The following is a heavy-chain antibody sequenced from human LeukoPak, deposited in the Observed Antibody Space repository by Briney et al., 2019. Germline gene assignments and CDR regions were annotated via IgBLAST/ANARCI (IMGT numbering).Heavy chain of an antibody. D-gene: IGHD3-16*01. V-gene: IGHV3-7*01. J-gene: IGHJ3*02. CDR3: ARWAPPGIMNTFGGSQWAFDI. CDR1: GFTFSSYS. CDR2: IKQDGSEK. Sequence: PGGSLRLSCAASGFTFSSYSMNWVRQAPGKGLEWVANIKQDGSEKYYVDSVKGRFTISRDNAKNSLYLQMNSLRAEDTAVYYCARWAPPGIMNTFGGSQWAFDIWGQGTMVTVSS.